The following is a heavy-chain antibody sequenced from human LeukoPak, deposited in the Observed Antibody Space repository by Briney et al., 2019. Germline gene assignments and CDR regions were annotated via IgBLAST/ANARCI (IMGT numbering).Heavy chain of an antibody. V-gene: IGHV3-30*04. CDR3: AKDQDSGYDYGGGDFDY. J-gene: IGHJ4*02. D-gene: IGHD5-12*01. Sequence: PGGSLKLSCAASGFTFSGSAMHWVRQAPGKGLEWVAVISYDGSNKYYADSVKGRFTISRDNSKNTLYLQMNSLRAEDTAVYYCAKDQDSGYDYGGGDFDYWGQGTLVTVSS. CDR1: GFTFSGSA. CDR2: ISYDGSNK.